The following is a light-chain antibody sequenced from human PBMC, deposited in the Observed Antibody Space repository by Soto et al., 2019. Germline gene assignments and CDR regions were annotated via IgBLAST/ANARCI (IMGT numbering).Light chain of an antibody. Sequence: EIVMTQSPATLSVSPGERATLSCRASQSISSNLAWYQQKPGQAPRLLISGASTRATGIPARFSGSGSGTVFTLTISSLQSEDFAIYYCQQYNNWPLTFAGGTKVEIK. CDR2: GAS. CDR1: QSISSN. V-gene: IGKV3D-15*01. J-gene: IGKJ4*01. CDR3: QQYNNWPLT.